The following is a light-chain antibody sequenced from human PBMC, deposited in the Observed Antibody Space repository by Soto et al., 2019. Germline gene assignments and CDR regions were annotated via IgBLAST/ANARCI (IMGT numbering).Light chain of an antibody. CDR1: SSNIGAGYD. CDR3: QSYDSSLSGYLV. J-gene: IGLJ2*01. V-gene: IGLV1-40*01. Sequence: QSVLTQPPSVSGAPGQRVTISCTGSSSNIGAGYDVHWYQQLPGTAPKLLIYGNSNRPSGVPDRFSGSKSGTSAPLAITGLQAEDEADYYCQSYDSSLSGYLVFGGGTKLTVL. CDR2: GNS.